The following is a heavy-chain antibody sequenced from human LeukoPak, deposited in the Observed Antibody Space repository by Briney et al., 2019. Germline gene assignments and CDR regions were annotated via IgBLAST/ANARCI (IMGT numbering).Heavy chain of an antibody. CDR1: GFTFSDYY. CDR2: ISSSGSTI. CDR3: ARDSPEDIVVVVAAPGGVDY. V-gene: IGHV3-11*01. Sequence: GGSLRLSCAASGFTFSDYYMSWIRQAPGKGLEWVSYISSSGSTIYYADSVKGRFTISGDNAKNSLYLQMNSLRAEDTAVYYCARDSPEDIVVVVAAPGGVDYWGQGTLVTVSS. D-gene: IGHD2-15*01. J-gene: IGHJ4*02.